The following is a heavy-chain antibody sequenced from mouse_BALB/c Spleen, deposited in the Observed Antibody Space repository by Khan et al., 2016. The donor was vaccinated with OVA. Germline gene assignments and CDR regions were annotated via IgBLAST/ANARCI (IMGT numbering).Heavy chain of an antibody. D-gene: IGHD4-1*01. CDR3: SSRLTGSFAY. J-gene: IGHJ3*01. V-gene: IGHV5-6*01. Sequence: VELVESGGDLVEPGGSLKLSCAASGFTFSSYSMSWVRQTPDKRLEWVATISGGGDYTYYPDIVKGRFTISRDNAKNTLYLQMSSLKSEDTAMYYCSSRLTGSFAYWGQGTLVAVSA. CDR2: ISGGGDYT. CDR1: GFTFSSYS.